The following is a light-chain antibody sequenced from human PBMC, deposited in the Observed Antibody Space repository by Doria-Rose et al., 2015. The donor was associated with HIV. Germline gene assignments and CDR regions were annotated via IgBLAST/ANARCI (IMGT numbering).Light chain of an antibody. CDR1: QRFSSTY. V-gene: IGKV3-20*01. CDR2: DGS. Sequence: TQSPGTLSLSPGARATLSCRASQRFSSTYLAWYQQKPGQAPSLLIYDGSTRATGIPDRFSASGSGIDFTLTINRLEPEDFALYYCHQYGTSWTFGQGTKVEI. CDR3: HQYGTSWT. J-gene: IGKJ1*01.